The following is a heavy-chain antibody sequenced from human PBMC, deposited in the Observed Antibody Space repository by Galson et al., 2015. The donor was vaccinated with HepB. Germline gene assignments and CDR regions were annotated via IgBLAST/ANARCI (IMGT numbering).Heavy chain of an antibody. CDR2: ISGSGGST. CDR3: AKEGCSSTSCYTYYYYYMDV. D-gene: IGHD2-2*02. Sequence: SLRLSCAASGFTFSSYAMSWVRQAPGKGLEWVSAISGSGGSTYYADSVKGRFTISRDNSKNTLYLQRNSLRAEDTAVYYCAKEGCSSTSCYTYYYYYMDVWGKGTTVTVSS. V-gene: IGHV3-23*01. CDR1: GFTFSSYA. J-gene: IGHJ6*03.